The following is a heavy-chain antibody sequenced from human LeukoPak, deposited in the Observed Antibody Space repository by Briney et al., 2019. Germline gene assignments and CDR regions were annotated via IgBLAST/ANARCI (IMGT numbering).Heavy chain of an antibody. D-gene: IGHD4-23*01. CDR2: IYYSGST. J-gene: IGHJ4*02. V-gene: IGHV4-59*11. Sequence: PSETLSLTCTVSGGSISSHYWSWIRQPPGKGLEWIGYIYYSGSTNYNPSLKSRVTISVDTSKNQFSLKLSSVTAADTAVYYCARNSKGVDYWGQGTLVTVSS. CDR3: ARNSKGVDY. CDR1: GGSISSHY.